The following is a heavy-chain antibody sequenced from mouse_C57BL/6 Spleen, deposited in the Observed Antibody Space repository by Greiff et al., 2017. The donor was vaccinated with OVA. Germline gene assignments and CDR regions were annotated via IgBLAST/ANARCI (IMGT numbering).Heavy chain of an antibody. Sequence: VQLQQSGPELVKPGASVKISCKASGYTFTDYYMNWVKQSHGKSLEWIGDINPNNGGTSYNQKFKGKATLTVDKSSSTAYMELRSLTSEDSAVYYCARPITTVVAHDVWGTGTTVTVSS. CDR2: INPNNGGT. J-gene: IGHJ1*03. V-gene: IGHV1-26*01. D-gene: IGHD1-1*01. CDR1: GYTFTDYY. CDR3: ARPITTVVAHDV.